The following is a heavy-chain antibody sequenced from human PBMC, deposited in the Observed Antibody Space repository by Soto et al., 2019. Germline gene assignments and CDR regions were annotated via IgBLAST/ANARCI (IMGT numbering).Heavy chain of an antibody. Sequence: GGSLRLSCAASGFTFSSYSMSWVRQARVRGLGLGSYISSIGSTIYYADAVKGGFTICGYNARNALYLQRSRRRGEEAALYYWXAEAXXRXDYIWGSLNRTRARHGDVWGKGTTVTVSS. CDR1: GFTFSSYS. CDR2: ISSIGSTI. CDR3: XAEAXXRXDYIWGSLNRTRARHGDV. D-gene: IGHD3-16*01. V-gene: IGHV3-48*01. J-gene: IGHJ6*04.